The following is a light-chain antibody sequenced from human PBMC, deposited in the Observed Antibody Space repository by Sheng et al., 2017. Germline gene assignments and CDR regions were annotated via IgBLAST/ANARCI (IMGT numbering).Light chain of an antibody. Sequence: DIQMTQSPSSLSASLGDRVTITCQASQAINTYLNWYHQQPGEAPKLLIYDASHLEVGVPSRFSGSGSGTDFSLTISSLQPEDIGTYHCQQYDSHPVTFGGGTKVTIK. V-gene: IGKV1-33*01. J-gene: IGKJ4*01. CDR1: QAINTY. CDR2: DAS. CDR3: QQYDSHPVT.